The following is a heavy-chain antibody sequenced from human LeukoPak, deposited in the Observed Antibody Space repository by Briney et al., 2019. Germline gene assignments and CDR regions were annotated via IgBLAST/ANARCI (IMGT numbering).Heavy chain of an antibody. CDR1: GYTFTSYY. CDR3: ARVDIAAAGPNWFDP. V-gene: IGHV1-46*01. CDR2: INPSGGST. Sequence: ASVKVSCKASGYTFTSYYMHWVRQAPGQGLEWMGIINPSGGSTSYAQKFQGRVTMTRDTSTSTVYMELSSLRSEDTAVYYCARVDIAAAGPNWFDPRGQGTLVTVSS. J-gene: IGHJ5*02. D-gene: IGHD6-13*01.